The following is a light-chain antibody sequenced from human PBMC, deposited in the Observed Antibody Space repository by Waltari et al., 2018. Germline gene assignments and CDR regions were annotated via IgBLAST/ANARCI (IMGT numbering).Light chain of an antibody. CDR2: KKD. Sequence: QSVLTQPHSASGTPAQRVTIPCSGSRANIGRNYVYWYQQLPGTAPKLLIYKKDQRPSGVPDRFSGSKSGTSASLAISGLRSEDEANYYCAAWDDSLREVFGGGTRLTVL. CDR1: RANIGRNY. CDR3: AAWDDSLREV. J-gene: IGLJ3*02. V-gene: IGLV1-47*01.